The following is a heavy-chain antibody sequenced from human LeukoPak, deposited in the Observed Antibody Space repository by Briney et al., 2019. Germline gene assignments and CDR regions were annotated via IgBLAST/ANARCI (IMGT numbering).Heavy chain of an antibody. D-gene: IGHD5-12*01. V-gene: IGHV3-23*01. CDR2: ISGGGATS. CDR1: GFTFNTYA. CDR3: ARDSGYSGYSDY. Sequence: GGSLRLSCAASGFTFNTYAMSWVRQAPGKGLEWVSAISGGGATSYYADSVKGRFTISRDNAKNSLNLQMNSLGAEDTAVYYCARDSGYSGYSDYWGQGTLVTVSS. J-gene: IGHJ4*02.